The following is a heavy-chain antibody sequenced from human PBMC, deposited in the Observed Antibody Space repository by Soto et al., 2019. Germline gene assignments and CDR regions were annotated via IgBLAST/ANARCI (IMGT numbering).Heavy chain of an antibody. CDR2: IYYSGST. CDR3: ARDNRKAPLDY. Sequence: SETLSLTCTVSGGSISSGGYYWSWIRQHPGKGLEWIGYIYYSGSTYYNPSLKSRVTISVDTSKNQFSLKLSSVTAADTAVYYCARDNRKAPLDYWGQGTLVTSPQ. V-gene: IGHV4-31*03. J-gene: IGHJ4*02. CDR1: GGSISSGGYY.